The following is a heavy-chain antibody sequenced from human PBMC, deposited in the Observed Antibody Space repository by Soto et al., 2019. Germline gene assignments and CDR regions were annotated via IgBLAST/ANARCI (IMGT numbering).Heavy chain of an antibody. D-gene: IGHD3-3*01. J-gene: IGHJ3*02. CDR1: GGTFSTYA. Sequence: SVKVSCKASGGTFSTYAISWARQAPGQGLEWMGGIIPIFGTAKYAQKFQGRVTITADESTSTAYMELSSLRSEDTAVYYCAREIFGVIISGGRDAFDIWGQGTLVTVSS. CDR2: IIPIFGTA. V-gene: IGHV1-69*13. CDR3: AREIFGVIISGGRDAFDI.